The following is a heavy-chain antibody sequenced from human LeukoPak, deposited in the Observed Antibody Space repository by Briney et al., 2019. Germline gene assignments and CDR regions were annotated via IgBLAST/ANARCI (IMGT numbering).Heavy chain of an antibody. D-gene: IGHD3-10*02. J-gene: IGHJ4*02. CDR2: ISGDGGNT. V-gene: IGHV3-43*02. Sequence: GGSLRLSCAASGFTFDDYAMHWVRQAPGKGLEWVSLISGDGGNTHYADSVKGRFTISRDNSKNSLYLQMNSLRTEDTALYYCALFGESTDYYFDYWGQGTLITVPS. CDR3: ALFGESTDYYFDY. CDR1: GFTFDDYA.